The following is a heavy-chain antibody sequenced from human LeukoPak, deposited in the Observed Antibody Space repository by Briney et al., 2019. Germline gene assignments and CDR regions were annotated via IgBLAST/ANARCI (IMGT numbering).Heavy chain of an antibody. Sequence: PGGSLRLSCAASGFTVSSNYMSWVRQAPGKGLEWVSVIYSGGSTYYADSVKGRFTISRDNSKNTLYLQMNSLRAEDTAVYYCARGNYGGAIDYWGQGTLDTVSS. J-gene: IGHJ4*02. D-gene: IGHD4-11*01. V-gene: IGHV3-53*01. CDR3: ARGNYGGAIDY. CDR2: IYSGGST. CDR1: GFTVSSNY.